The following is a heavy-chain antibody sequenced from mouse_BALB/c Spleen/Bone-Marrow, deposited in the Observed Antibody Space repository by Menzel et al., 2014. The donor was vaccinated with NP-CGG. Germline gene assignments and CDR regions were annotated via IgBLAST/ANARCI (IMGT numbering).Heavy chain of an antibody. CDR3: ARYYGDY. V-gene: IGHV14-3*02. J-gene: IGHJ2*01. D-gene: IGHD1-1*01. CDR2: IDPANDNT. Sequence: VQLQQPGAELVKPGASVKLSCTASGFNIKDTYIHWVEQRPEQGLEWIGRIDPANDNTKYDPKFQDKATITADTSSNTAYLQLSSLTSEDTAVYYCARYYGDYWGQGTTLTVSS. CDR1: GFNIKDTY.